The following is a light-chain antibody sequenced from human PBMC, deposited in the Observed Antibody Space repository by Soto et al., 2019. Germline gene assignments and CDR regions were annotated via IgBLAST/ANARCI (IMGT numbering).Light chain of an antibody. CDR3: QQANSFPPT. Sequence: DIQMTQSPSSVSASVGDRVTITCRASQGINNWLAWYQQKPGKAPKLLIYTTSSLQSGVPSRFSGSGSGTELTLTISSLQPEDFSTSYCQQANSFPPTFGGGTKVEIK. CDR2: TTS. CDR1: QGINNW. V-gene: IGKV1D-12*01. J-gene: IGKJ4*02.